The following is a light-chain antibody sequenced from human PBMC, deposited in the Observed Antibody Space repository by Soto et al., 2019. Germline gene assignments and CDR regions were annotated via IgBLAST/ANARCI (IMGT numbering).Light chain of an antibody. Sequence: QSALTQPASVSGSPGQSVTISCTGGSSDIGSYDYVSWYQQHPGKAPKLIIYDVTVRPSGISNRFSGSKSGNTASLTVSGLQADDEAVYFCSSYTDTNTVIFGGGTKLTVL. CDR1: SSDIGSYDY. V-gene: IGLV2-14*03. J-gene: IGLJ2*01. CDR3: SSYTDTNTVI. CDR2: DVT.